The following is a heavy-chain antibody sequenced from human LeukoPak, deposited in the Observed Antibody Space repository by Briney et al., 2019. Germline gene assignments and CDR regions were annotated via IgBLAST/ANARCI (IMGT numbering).Heavy chain of an antibody. CDR2: ISSSSSYI. D-gene: IGHD3-22*01. CDR3: ASIDYDSSGYYHS. V-gene: IGHV3-21*01. CDR1: GFTFSSYS. Sequence: KPGGSLRLSCAASGFTFSSYSMNWVRQAPGKGLEWVSSISSSSSYIYYADSVKGRFTISRDNAKNSLYLQMNSLRAEDTAVYYCASIDYDSSGYYHSWGQGTLVTVSS. J-gene: IGHJ4*02.